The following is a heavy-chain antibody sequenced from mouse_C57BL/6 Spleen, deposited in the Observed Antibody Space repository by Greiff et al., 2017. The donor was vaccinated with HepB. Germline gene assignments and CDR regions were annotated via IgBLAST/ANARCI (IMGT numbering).Heavy chain of an antibody. Sequence: VQLQQPGAELVKPGASVKLSCKASGYTFTSYWMQWVKQRPGQGLEWIGEIDPSDSYTNYNQKFKGKATLTVDTSSSTAYMQLSSLTSEDSAVYECARRNPITTVVDPSPYYFDYWGQGTTLTVSS. CDR2: IDPSDSYT. CDR3: ARRNPITTVVDPSPYYFDY. J-gene: IGHJ2*01. D-gene: IGHD1-1*01. V-gene: IGHV1-50*01. CDR1: GYTFTSYW.